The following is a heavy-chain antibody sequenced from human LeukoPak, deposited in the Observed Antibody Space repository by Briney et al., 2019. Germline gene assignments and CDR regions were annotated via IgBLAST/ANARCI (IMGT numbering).Heavy chain of an antibody. Sequence: SETLSLTCTVSGGSISSSSYYWGWIRQPPGKGLEWIGSIYYSGSTYYNPSLKSRVTISVDTSKNQFSLKLSSVTAADTAVYYCARRGFYCSTTSCVGFDPWGQGTLVTVSS. CDR2: IYYSGST. CDR3: ARRGFYCSTTSCVGFDP. CDR1: GGSISSSSYY. D-gene: IGHD2-2*01. J-gene: IGHJ5*02. V-gene: IGHV4-39*01.